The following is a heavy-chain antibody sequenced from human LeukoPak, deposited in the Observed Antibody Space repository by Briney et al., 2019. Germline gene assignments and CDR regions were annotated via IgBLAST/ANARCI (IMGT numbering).Heavy chain of an antibody. CDR1: GGTFSSYA. D-gene: IGHD3-10*01. CDR3: AGFDYYGSRGYFQH. V-gene: IGHV1-69*13. CDR2: IIPIFGTA. J-gene: IGHJ1*01. Sequence: SVTVSCKASGGTFSSYAISWVRQAPGQGLEWMGGIIPIFGTANYAQTFQGRVTITADESTSTAYMELSSLRSEDTAVYYCAGFDYYGSRGYFQHWGQGTLVTVSS.